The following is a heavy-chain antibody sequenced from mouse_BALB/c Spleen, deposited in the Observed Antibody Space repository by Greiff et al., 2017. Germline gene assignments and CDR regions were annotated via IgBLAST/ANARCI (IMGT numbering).Heavy chain of an antibody. CDR3: ARDGNYVSFAY. D-gene: IGHD2-1*01. CDR2: INPYNDGT. J-gene: IGHJ3*01. V-gene: IGHV1-14*01. CDR1: GYTFTSYV. Sequence: EVQLQQSGPELVKPGASVKISCKASGYTFTSYVMHWVKQKPGQGLEWIGYINPYNDGTKYNEKFKGKATLTSDKSSSTAYMELSSLTSEDSAVYYCARDGNYVSFAYWGQGTLVTVSA.